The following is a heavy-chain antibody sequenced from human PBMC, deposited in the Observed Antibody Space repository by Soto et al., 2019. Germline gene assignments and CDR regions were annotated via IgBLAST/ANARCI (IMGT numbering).Heavy chain of an antibody. D-gene: IGHD6-19*01. CDR2: IKQDGSEK. Sequence: GGSLRLSCGASGFTFSSYWMSWVRQAPGKGLEWVANIKQDGSEKYYVDSVKGRFTISRDNAKNSLYLQMNTLRAEDTAVYYCARPIALAGRKNYYGMDVWGQGTTVTV. V-gene: IGHV3-7*01. CDR3: ARPIALAGRKNYYGMDV. CDR1: GFTFSSYW. J-gene: IGHJ6*02.